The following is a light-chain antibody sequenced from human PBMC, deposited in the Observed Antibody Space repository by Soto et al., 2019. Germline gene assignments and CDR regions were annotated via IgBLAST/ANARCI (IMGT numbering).Light chain of an antibody. Sequence: DIVMTQTPLSSPVTLGQPASISRRSSQSLLHSDGNTYLSWLHQRPGQPPRLLIYKTSYRFSGVPDRFSGSGAGTDFTLKISRVEVEDVGVYYCMQTTQFPYTFGQGTELEIK. V-gene: IGKV2-24*01. CDR1: QSLLHSDGNTY. CDR2: KTS. J-gene: IGKJ2*01. CDR3: MQTTQFPYT.